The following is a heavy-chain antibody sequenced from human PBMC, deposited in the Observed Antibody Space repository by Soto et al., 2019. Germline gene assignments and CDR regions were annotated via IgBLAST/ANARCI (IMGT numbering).Heavy chain of an antibody. CDR2: INSDGSST. Sequence: GGSLRLSCAASGFTFSSYWMHWVRQAPGKGLVWVSRINSDGSSTSYADSVKGRFTISRDNAKNTLYLQMNSLRAEDTAVYYCARDTNTKGYFDYIWGSYRLGAFDYWGQGTLVTVSS. D-gene: IGHD3-16*02. V-gene: IGHV3-74*01. CDR1: GFTFSSYW. J-gene: IGHJ4*02. CDR3: ARDTNTKGYFDYIWGSYRLGAFDY.